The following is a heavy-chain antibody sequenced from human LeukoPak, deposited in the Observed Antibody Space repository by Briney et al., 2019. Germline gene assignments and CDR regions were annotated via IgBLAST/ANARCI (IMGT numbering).Heavy chain of an antibody. J-gene: IGHJ4*02. CDR2: IRYDGSNK. D-gene: IGHD2-15*01. V-gene: IGHV3-30*02. CDR3: AKDLDMTRFPGNFDY. CDR1: GFTFSSYG. Sequence: GGSLRLSCAASGFTFSSYGMHWVRQAPGKGLEWVAFIRYDGSNKYYADSVKGRFTISRDNSKNTLYLQMNSLRAEDTAVYYCAKDLDMTRFPGNFDYWGQGTLVTVSS.